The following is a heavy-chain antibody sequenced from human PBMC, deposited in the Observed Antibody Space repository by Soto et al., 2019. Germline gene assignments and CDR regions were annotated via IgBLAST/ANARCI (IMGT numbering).Heavy chain of an antibody. V-gene: IGHV1-3*01. CDR2: INAGNGNT. D-gene: IGHD6-13*01. CDR3: ARDIASFDY. J-gene: IGHJ4*02. Sequence: ASVKVSCKASGYTFTTYGIHWVRQAPGQRLECMGRINAGNGNTRYSQKFQGRVTFTRDTSASTAYMELSSLRSEDTAVYYCARDIASFDYWGQGTLVTVSS. CDR1: GYTFTTYG.